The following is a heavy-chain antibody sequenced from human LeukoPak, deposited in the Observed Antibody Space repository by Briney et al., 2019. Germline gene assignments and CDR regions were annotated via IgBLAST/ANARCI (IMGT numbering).Heavy chain of an antibody. CDR1: GFTVSSNY. CDR2: IYSGGST. V-gene: IGHV3-53*01. D-gene: IGHD6-13*01. Sequence: GGSLRLSSAASGFTVSSNYMSWVRQAPGKGLEWVSVIYSGGSTYYADSVKGRFTISRDNSKNTLYLQMNSLRAEDTAVYYCARVLAAAGTFGGYYFDYWGQGTLVTVPS. J-gene: IGHJ4*02. CDR3: ARVLAAAGTFGGYYFDY.